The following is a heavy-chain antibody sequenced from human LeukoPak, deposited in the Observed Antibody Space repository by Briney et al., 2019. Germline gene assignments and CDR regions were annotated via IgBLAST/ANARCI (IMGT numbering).Heavy chain of an antibody. CDR2: ISSSSSYI. CDR1: GFTFSSYS. Sequence: GGSLRLSCAASGFTFSSYSMNWVRQAPGKGLEWVSSISSSSSYIYYADSVKGRFTISRDNAKNSLYLQVNSLRAEDTAVYYCARDWSGKADYWGQGTLVTVSS. V-gene: IGHV3-21*01. J-gene: IGHJ4*02. D-gene: IGHD3-3*01. CDR3: ARDWSGKADY.